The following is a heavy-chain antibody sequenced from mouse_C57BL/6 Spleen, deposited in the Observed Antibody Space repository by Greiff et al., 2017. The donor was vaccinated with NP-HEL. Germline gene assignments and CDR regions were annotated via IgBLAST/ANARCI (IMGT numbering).Heavy chain of an antibody. CDR3: ARDGSRSYFDY. D-gene: IGHD1-3*01. V-gene: IGHV1-82*01. CDR2: IYPGDGDT. Sequence: QVQLQQSGPELVKPGASVKISCKASGYAFSSSWMNWVKQRPGKGLEWIGGIYPGDGDTNYTGKFKGKATLTADKSSSTAYMQLSSRTSGDSAVYICARDGSRSYFDYWGKGTTLTVST. J-gene: IGHJ2*01. CDR1: GYAFSSSW.